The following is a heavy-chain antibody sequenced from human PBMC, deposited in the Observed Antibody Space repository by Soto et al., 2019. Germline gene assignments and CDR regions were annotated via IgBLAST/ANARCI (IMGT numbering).Heavy chain of an antibody. CDR1: GDSFSTYA. Sequence: QVQLVQSGAEVKKPGSPLKVSCKASGDSFSTYAINWVRQAPGQGLEWMGGIIPVFGRANYAQKFQGRVTITADESTSTAYMELNSLRSEDTALYYCARTLAFSSGWYVFGYWGQETLVTVSS. V-gene: IGHV1-69*01. CDR3: ARTLAFSSGWYVFGY. CDR2: IIPVFGRA. J-gene: IGHJ4*02. D-gene: IGHD6-19*01.